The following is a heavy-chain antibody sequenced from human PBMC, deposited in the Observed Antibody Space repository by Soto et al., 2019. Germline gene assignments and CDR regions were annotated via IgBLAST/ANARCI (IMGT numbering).Heavy chain of an antibody. V-gene: IGHV1-69*12. D-gene: IGHD5-18*01. J-gene: IGHJ2*01. CDR2: IIPIFGTA. Sequence: QVQLVQSGAEVKKPGSSVKVSCKASGGTFSSYAISWVRQAPGQGLEWMGGIIPIFGTANYAQKFQGRVTITADEATSTAYMELSSLRSEDTAVYYCARRGYSYGYGVVVTALDWYFDLWGRGTLVTVSS. CDR3: ARRGYSYGYGVVVTALDWYFDL. CDR1: GGTFSSYA.